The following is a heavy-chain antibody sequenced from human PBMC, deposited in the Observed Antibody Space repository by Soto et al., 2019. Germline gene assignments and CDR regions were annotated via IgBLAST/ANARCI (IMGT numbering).Heavy chain of an antibody. Sequence: SETLSLTCAVYGGSFSGYYWSWIRQPPGKGLEWIVEINHSGSTNYNPSLKSRVTISVDTSKNQFSLKLSSVTAADTAVYYCARDIVVVVAAPELYGMDVWGQATTVTVSS. CDR3: ARDIVVVVAAPELYGMDV. CDR2: INHSGST. CDR1: GGSFSGYY. J-gene: IGHJ6*02. D-gene: IGHD2-15*01. V-gene: IGHV4-34*01.